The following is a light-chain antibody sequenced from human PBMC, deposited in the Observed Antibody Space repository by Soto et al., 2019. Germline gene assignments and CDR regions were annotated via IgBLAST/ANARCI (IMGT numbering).Light chain of an antibody. CDR3: QQYGTSPPLT. CDR1: QSVGSNS. CDR2: GAS. V-gene: IGKV3-20*01. Sequence: EFVLTQSPGTLSLSPGERATLSCRASQSVGSNSLAWYQQKPGQAPRIHIYGASTRATGIPDRFSGSGSGTDFTLTISRLEPEDFAVYYCQQYGTSPPLTFGGGTKVEIK. J-gene: IGKJ4*01.